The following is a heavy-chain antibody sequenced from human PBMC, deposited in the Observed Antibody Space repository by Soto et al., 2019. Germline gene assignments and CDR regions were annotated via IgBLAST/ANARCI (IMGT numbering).Heavy chain of an antibody. Sequence: SETLSLTCTVSGGSISSGDYYWSWIRQPPGKGLEWIGYIYYSGSTYYNPSLKSRVTISVDTSKNQFSLKLSSVTAADTAVYYCASSYDSSGYYGYWGQGTQVTVSS. J-gene: IGHJ4*02. CDR1: GGSISSGDYY. CDR2: IYYSGST. V-gene: IGHV4-30-4*01. CDR3: ASSYDSSGYYGY. D-gene: IGHD3-22*01.